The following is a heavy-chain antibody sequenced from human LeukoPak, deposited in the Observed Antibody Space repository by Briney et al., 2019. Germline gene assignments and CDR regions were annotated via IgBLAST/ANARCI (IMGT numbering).Heavy chain of an antibody. J-gene: IGHJ3*02. CDR3: AREEAYNWNDVGAFDI. CDR1: GGSISSSSYY. D-gene: IGHD1-1*01. Sequence: SETLSLTCTVSGGSISSSSYYWGWIRQPPGKGLEWIGSIYYSGSTYYNPSLKSRVTISVDTSKNQFSLKLSSVTAADTAVYYCAREEAYNWNDVGAFDIWGQGTMVTVSS. V-gene: IGHV4-39*07. CDR2: IYYSGST.